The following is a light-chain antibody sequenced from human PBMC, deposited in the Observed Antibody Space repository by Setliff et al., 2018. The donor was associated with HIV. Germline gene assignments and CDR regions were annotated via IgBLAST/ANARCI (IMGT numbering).Light chain of an antibody. J-gene: IGLJ1*01. CDR3: SSYRNSDPFYV. CDR1: RSDVGGYNF. V-gene: IGLV2-14*03. CDR2: DVT. Sequence: QSALTQPASVSGSPGQSITISCTGTRSDVGGYNFVSWYQQHPDKAPKVLIYDVTHRPSGVSSRFSGSKPGKTASLTISGLQAEDEADYFCSSYRNSDPFYVFGTGTKV.